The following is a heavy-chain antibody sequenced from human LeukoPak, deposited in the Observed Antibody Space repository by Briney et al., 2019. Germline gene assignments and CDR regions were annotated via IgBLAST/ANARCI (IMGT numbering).Heavy chain of an antibody. J-gene: IGHJ5*02. CDR1: GFIFNSHS. D-gene: IGHD3-22*01. CDR2: ISSTSSYI. CDR3: AKDTGYYDSSGHHR. Sequence: AGGSLRLSCAASGFIFNSHSMNWVRQAPGKGLEWVSSISSTSSYIYYADSVKSRFTISRDNSKNTLYLQMNSLRAEDTAVYYCAKDTGYYDSSGHHRWGQGTLVTVSS. V-gene: IGHV3-21*04.